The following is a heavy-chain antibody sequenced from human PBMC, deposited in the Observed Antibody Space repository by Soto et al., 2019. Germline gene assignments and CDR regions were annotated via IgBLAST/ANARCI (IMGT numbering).Heavy chain of an antibody. D-gene: IGHD2-15*01. J-gene: IGHJ3*02. Sequence: EVQLVESGGGLVQPGGSLRLSCAGSGFTLSDHYIDWVRQAPGKGLEWVSGIGIVGDTYYSASVKGRFTISRENAENSLYLQMNSLRAGDTAVYYCARDREGGAFDIWGQGTMVSVSS. CDR1: GFTLSDHY. V-gene: IGHV3-13*04. CDR3: ARDREGGAFDI. CDR2: IGIVGDT.